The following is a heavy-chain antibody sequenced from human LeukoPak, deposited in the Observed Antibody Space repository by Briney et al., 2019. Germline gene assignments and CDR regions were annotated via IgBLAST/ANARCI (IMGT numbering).Heavy chain of an antibody. J-gene: IGHJ4*02. CDR1: GFTFSSYA. CDR3: AKDLRISSMEGPTPDY. D-gene: IGHD2-15*01. CDR2: ISGSGGST. Sequence: GGSLRVSCAASGFTFSSYATSWVRQAPGKGLEWVSAISGSGGSTYYADSVKGRFTISRDNSKNTLYLQMNSLRAEDTAVYYCAKDLRISSMEGPTPDYWGQGTLVTVSS. V-gene: IGHV3-23*01.